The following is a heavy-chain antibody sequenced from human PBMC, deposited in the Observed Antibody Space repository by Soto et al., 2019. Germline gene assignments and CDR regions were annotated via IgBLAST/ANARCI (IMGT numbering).Heavy chain of an antibody. CDR2: IIPILGIA. J-gene: IGHJ4*02. V-gene: IGHV1-69*02. CDR3: ARSLRFLEWLLSGPFDY. CDR1: GGTFSSYT. D-gene: IGHD3-3*01. Sequence: GASVKVSCKASGGTFSSYTISWVRQAPGQGLEWMGRIIPILGIANYAQKFQGRVTITADKSTSTAYMELSSLRSEDTAVYYCARSLRFLEWLLSGPFDYWGQGTLVTVSS.